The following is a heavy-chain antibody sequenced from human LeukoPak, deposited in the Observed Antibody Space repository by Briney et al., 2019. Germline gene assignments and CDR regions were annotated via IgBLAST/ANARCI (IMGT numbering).Heavy chain of an antibody. Sequence: GASVKVSCKASGYTFTSYAMHWVRQAPGQRLEWMGWINAGNGNTKYSQKFQGRVTMTRDTSTSTVYMELSSLRSEDTAVYYCARVGGYNYNNWFDPWGQGTLVTVSS. CDR3: ARVGGYNYNNWFDP. V-gene: IGHV1-3*01. CDR2: INAGNGNT. CDR1: GYTFTSYA. D-gene: IGHD5-24*01. J-gene: IGHJ5*02.